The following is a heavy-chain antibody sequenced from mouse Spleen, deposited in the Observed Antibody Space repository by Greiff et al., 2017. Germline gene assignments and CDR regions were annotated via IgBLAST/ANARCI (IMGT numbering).Heavy chain of an antibody. CDR3: ARGGLLLYYGYDVDAMDY. Sequence: VQRVESGAELVRPGTSVKVSCKASGYAFTNYLIEWVKQRPGQGLEWIGVINPGSGGTNYNEKFKGKATLTADKSSSTAYMQLSSLTSDDSAVYFCARGGLLLYYGYDVDAMDYWGQGTSVTVSS. CDR2: INPGSGGT. CDR1: GYAFTNYL. J-gene: IGHJ4*01. V-gene: IGHV1-54*01. D-gene: IGHD2-2*01.